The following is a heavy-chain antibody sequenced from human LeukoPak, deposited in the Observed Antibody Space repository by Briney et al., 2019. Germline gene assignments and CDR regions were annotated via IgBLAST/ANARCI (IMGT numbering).Heavy chain of an antibody. CDR2: IISIFGTA. CDR3: ARVGPYCSGGSSYSQWFDP. Sequence: SVKVSCKASGGTFSSYANSEVRQAPGQGLAWMGVIISIFGTANNAQKFQGRVTITADASTSTAYMELSSLRSEDTAVYYCARVGPYCSGGSSYSQWFDPWGQGTLVTVSS. V-gene: IGHV1-69*13. CDR1: GGTFSSYA. D-gene: IGHD2-15*01. J-gene: IGHJ5*02.